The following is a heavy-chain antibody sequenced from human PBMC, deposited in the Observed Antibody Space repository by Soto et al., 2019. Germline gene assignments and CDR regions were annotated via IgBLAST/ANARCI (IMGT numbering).Heavy chain of an antibody. D-gene: IGHD6-19*01. J-gene: IGHJ3*02. Sequence: GGSLRLSCAASGFTFSTYAMHWVRQAPGKGLEWVAAMSFDGSNKDYADSVKCRVTISRDNSRNTLNLRINSLRVDDTAIYYCVRAQYSTGWYYAFDIWGPGTLVTVSS. CDR1: GFTFSTYA. CDR3: VRAQYSTGWYYAFDI. CDR2: MSFDGSNK. V-gene: IGHV3-30-3*01.